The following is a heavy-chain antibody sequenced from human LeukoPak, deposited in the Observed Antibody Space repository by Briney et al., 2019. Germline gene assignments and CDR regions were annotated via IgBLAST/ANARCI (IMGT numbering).Heavy chain of an antibody. D-gene: IGHD1-26*01. CDR3: ARDRYSGSYYRTIDAFDI. Sequence: GGSLRLSCAASGFTFSSYAMHWVRQAPGKGLEWVAVISYDGSNKYYADSVKGRFTISRDNSKNTLYLQMNSLRAEDTAVYYCARDRYSGSYYRTIDAFDIWGQGTMVTVSS. V-gene: IGHV3-30-3*01. J-gene: IGHJ3*02. CDR1: GFTFSSYA. CDR2: ISYDGSNK.